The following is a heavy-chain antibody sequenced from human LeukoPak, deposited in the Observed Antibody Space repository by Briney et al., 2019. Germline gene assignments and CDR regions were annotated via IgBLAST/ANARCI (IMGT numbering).Heavy chain of an antibody. CDR1: GGSISSYY. D-gene: IGHD4-17*01. J-gene: IGHJ4*02. V-gene: IGHV4-59*01. Sequence: SETLSLTCTVSGGSISSYYWSWLRQPPGKGLEWIGYIYYSGSTNYNPSLKSRVTISVDTPKNQFSLKLSSVTAADTAVYYCARESNGDPQLLDYWGQGTLVTVSS. CDR3: ARESNGDPQLLDY. CDR2: IYYSGST.